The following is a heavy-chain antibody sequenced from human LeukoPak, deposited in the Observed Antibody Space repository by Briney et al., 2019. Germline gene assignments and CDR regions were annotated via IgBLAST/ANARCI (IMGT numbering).Heavy chain of an antibody. Sequence: PGGSLRLSCAASGFTFSSYGVHWVRQAPGKGLEWVAVIWYDGSNKYYADSVKGRFTISRDNSKNTLYLQMNSLRAEDTAVYYCARGAIAKGFDYWGQGTLVTVSS. CDR2: IWYDGSNK. CDR3: ARGAIAKGFDY. D-gene: IGHD2-2*01. CDR1: GFTFSSYG. V-gene: IGHV3-33*01. J-gene: IGHJ4*02.